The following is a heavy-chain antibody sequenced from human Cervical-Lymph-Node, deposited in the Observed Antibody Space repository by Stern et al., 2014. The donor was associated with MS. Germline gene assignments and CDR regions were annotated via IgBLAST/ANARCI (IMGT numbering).Heavy chain of an antibody. V-gene: IGHV1-58*02. CDR1: GFTFTSSA. J-gene: IGHJ4*02. CDR2: IVVGSGNT. D-gene: IGHD3-22*01. CDR3: AAVPPHYYDSSGFSNYFDY. Sequence: QLVQSGPEVKKPGTSVKVSCKASGFTFTSSAMQWVRQARGQRLEWIGWIVVGSGNTNYAQKFQERITIPRDMSPSTAYMELSSLRSEDTAVYYCAAVPPHYYDSSGFSNYFDYWGQGTLVTVSS.